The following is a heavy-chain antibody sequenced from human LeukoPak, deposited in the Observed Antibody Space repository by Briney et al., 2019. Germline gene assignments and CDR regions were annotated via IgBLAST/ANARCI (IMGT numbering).Heavy chain of an antibody. CDR2: NYSTGST. CDR3: ARLRWQLVGPYFDS. V-gene: IGHV4-59*01. CDR1: ADSFSHYY. Sequence: SETLSLPCTFSADSFSHYYWMWLRQPPAKGLDWLGHNYSTGSTDYNPSLRSLVVISIDSSTTRFSLKLRSVTAADTAFYYCARLRWQLVGPYFDSWSQGTLVTVSS. J-gene: IGHJ4*02. D-gene: IGHD2-2*01.